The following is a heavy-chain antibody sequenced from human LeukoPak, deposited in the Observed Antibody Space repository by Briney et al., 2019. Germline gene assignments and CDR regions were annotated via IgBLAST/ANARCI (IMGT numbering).Heavy chain of an antibody. CDR3: ARDPHSGNYEIYY. V-gene: IGHV3-30-3*01. D-gene: IGHD1-26*01. CDR1: GFTFSTCA. CDR2: ISFDGNNV. J-gene: IGHJ4*02. Sequence: PGGSLRLSCAASGFTFSTCAMHWVRQAPDMGLEWLAMISFDGNNVNHADSVKGRFTISRDNSKNTLYLQMNSLRPEDTALYYCARDPHSGNYEIYYWGQGTLGTVSS.